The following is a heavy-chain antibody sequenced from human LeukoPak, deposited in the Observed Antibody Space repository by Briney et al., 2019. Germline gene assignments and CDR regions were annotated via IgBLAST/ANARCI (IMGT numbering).Heavy chain of an antibody. CDR3: AKDYYYSSGPGWFDP. Sequence: GGSLRLSCAASGFTFSSYGMHWVRQAPGKGLEWVAVISYDGSNKYYADSVKGRFTISRDNSKNTLYLQMNSLRAEDTAVYYCAKDYYYSSGPGWFDPWGQGTLVTVSS. V-gene: IGHV3-30*18. D-gene: IGHD3-10*01. CDR1: GFTFSSYG. CDR2: ISYDGSNK. J-gene: IGHJ5*02.